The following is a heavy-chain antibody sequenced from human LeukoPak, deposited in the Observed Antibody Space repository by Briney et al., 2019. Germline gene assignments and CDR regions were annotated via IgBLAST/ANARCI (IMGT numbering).Heavy chain of an antibody. D-gene: IGHD3-9*01. CDR3: ARAGYYDILTGYPTTYYYYYMDD. CDR1: GYSITSAYY. CDR2: FFLKGST. Sequence: SETLSLTCTVSGYSITSAYYWGWIRQPPGKGLEWIGSFFLKGSTYYNPSLKSRATISVDTSMNHFSLKLSSVTAADTAVYYCARAGYYDILTGYPTTYYYYYMDDWGKGTTVTISS. V-gene: IGHV4-38-2*02. J-gene: IGHJ6*03.